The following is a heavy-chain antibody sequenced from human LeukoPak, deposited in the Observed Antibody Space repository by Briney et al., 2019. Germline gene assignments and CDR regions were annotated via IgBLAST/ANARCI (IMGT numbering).Heavy chain of an antibody. J-gene: IGHJ4*02. CDR3: AGGQMFTSGGFES. D-gene: IGHD6-19*01. CDR1: GFSVSSKY. V-gene: IGHV3-53*01. Sequence: PGGSLRLSCAASGFSVSSKYMSWVRQAPGKGLEGVSVLYTAGDTYYADSVKGRFTISRDNSKSTLSLQMNSLRPDDTALYYCAGGQMFTSGGFESWGQGALVTVSS. CDR2: LYTAGDT.